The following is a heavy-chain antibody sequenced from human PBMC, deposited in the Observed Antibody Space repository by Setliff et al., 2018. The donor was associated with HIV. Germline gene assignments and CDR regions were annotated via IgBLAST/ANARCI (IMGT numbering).Heavy chain of an antibody. CDR2: IYWSGLT. V-gene: IGHV4-39*01. D-gene: IGHD2-8*02. Sequence: SETLSLTCTVSSGSVSRSDYYWGWIRLTPGKGLVWIGSIYWSGLTFYNPSLKSRVTISVDTSKNQFSLRLNSVTAADTAVYYCARVSSTYWYSIFRNYYYHMDVWGKGTTVTVSS. CDR1: SGSVSRSDYY. CDR3: ARVSSTYWYSIFRNYYYHMDV. J-gene: IGHJ6*03.